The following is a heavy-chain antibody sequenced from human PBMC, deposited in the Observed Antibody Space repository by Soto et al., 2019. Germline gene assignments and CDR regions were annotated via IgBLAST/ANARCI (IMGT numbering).Heavy chain of an antibody. J-gene: IGHJ4*02. CDR1: GGTFSSYG. V-gene: IGHV1-69*10. D-gene: IGHD6-6*01. CDR3: AREGYTTSPTHSFLDS. CDR2: ILPMLGTT. Sequence: PVKVSCKASGGTFSSYGISWVRQAPGQGLEWMRHILPMLGTTTYAQKFQGRVTITADKSTNTAYMELSSLTSADTALYYCAREGYTTSPTHSFLDSWGQGTLVTVSS.